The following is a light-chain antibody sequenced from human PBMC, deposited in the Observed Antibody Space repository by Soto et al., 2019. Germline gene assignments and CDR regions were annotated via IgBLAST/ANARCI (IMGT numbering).Light chain of an antibody. J-gene: IGLJ1*01. V-gene: IGLV2-14*01. CDR1: SSDVGGYNF. Sequence: SVLTQPASVSGSPGQSITISCTGSSSDVGGYNFVSWYQHHPGTPPKLIIYEVIHRPSGVSNRFSGSKSANKASLTISGLQVEDEADYFCSSYSSNTTSEVLGTGTKLTVL. CDR3: SSYSSNTTSEV. CDR2: EVI.